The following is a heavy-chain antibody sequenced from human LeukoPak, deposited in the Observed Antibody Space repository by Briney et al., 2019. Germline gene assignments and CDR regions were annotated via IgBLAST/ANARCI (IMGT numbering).Heavy chain of an antibody. Sequence: GSLRLSCAASGFTFSSYEMNWVRQAPGKGLEWVSYISSSGSTIYYADSVKGRFTISRDNAKNSLYLQMNSLRAEDTAVYYCARVGYSYGGAFDPWGQGTLVTVSS. CDR3: ARVGYSYGGAFDP. CDR1: GFTFSSYE. V-gene: IGHV3-48*03. J-gene: IGHJ5*02. CDR2: ISSSGSTI. D-gene: IGHD5-18*01.